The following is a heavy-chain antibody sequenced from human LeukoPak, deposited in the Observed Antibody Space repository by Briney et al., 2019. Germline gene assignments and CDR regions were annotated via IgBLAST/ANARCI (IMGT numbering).Heavy chain of an antibody. D-gene: IGHD2-2*01. Sequence: GGSLRLSCAASGFTFSNFAMHWVRQAPGKGLEWVAVISYDGDNEYYADSVKGQFTISRDNSKDRLYLQMNSLRPEDTAMYYCAKGPLRGTAAAIDYWGQGTLVTVSS. J-gene: IGHJ4*02. CDR2: ISYDGDNE. CDR3: AKGPLRGTAAAIDY. V-gene: IGHV3-30-3*01. CDR1: GFTFSNFA.